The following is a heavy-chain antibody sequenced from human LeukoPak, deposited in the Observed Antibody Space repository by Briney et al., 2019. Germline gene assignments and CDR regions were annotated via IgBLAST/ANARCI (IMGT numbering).Heavy chain of an antibody. Sequence: SETLSLTCAVYGGSFSGYYWSWIRQPPGKGLEWTGEINHSGSTNYNPSLKSRVTISVDTSKNQFSLKLSSVTAADTAVYYCARRHSSSWQRAVDYWGQGTLVTVSS. V-gene: IGHV4-34*01. CDR2: INHSGST. D-gene: IGHD6-13*01. J-gene: IGHJ4*02. CDR3: ARRHSSSWQRAVDY. CDR1: GGSFSGYY.